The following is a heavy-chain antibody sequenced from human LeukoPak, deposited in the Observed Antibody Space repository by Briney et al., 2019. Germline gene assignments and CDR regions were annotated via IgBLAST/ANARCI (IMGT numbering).Heavy chain of an antibody. CDR2: ISSSSSTI. Sequence: GGSLRLSCAASGFIFSSSEMNWVRQAPGKGLEWVSYISSSSSTIYYADSVKGRFTISRDNSKNRLYLQMNSLRAEDTAVYFCARSVDRYYQYPTPAEYFQHWGQGTLVTVSS. CDR3: ARSVDRYYQYPTPAEYFQH. J-gene: IGHJ1*01. CDR1: GFIFSSSE. D-gene: IGHD2-21*02. V-gene: IGHV3-48*03.